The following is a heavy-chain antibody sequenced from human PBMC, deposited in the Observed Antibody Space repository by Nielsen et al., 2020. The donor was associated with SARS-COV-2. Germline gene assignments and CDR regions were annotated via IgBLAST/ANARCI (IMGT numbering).Heavy chain of an antibody. Sequence: SETLSLTCGVYGGSFSGYYWSWIRQPPGKGLEWIGYIYYSGSTKYNPSLKSRVTVSLDTSKNQFSLKLSSATAADTAVYYCARSFGDYEGGTYYYYYGMDVWGQGTTVTVSS. CDR1: GGSFSGYY. D-gene: IGHD4-17*01. CDR2: IYYSGST. CDR3: ARSFGDYEGGTYYYYYGMDV. J-gene: IGHJ6*02. V-gene: IGHV4-59*01.